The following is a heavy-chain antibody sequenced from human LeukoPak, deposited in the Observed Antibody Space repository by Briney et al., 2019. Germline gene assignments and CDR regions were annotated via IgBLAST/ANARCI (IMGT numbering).Heavy chain of an antibody. J-gene: IGHJ4*02. Sequence: SETLSLTCAVSGGSITGFFWTWIRQPAGEGLQYIGRIFSRGGANYNPSLQSRVAMSVDTSQNLFSLKLTSVTAADTAVYFCARVATPDVSSPLDFWGQGVLVTVSS. CDR2: IFSRGGA. V-gene: IGHV4-4*07. CDR1: GGSITGFF. CDR3: ARVATPDVSSPLDF. D-gene: IGHD6-19*01.